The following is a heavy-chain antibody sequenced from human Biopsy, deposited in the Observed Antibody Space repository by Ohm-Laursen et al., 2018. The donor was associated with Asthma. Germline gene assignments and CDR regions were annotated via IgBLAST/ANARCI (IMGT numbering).Heavy chain of an antibody. CDR2: HDHEEGGT. CDR1: GYSLTDLS. V-gene: IGHV1-24*01. Sequence: SSVKVSCKISGYSLTDLSMHWVRQAPGQGLEWMGGHDHEEGGTVNARRFQGRVTMTEDTSTDTAYMELSGLRFDDTAIYYCARPSPNRDILYYYYHMDVWGQGTTVIVSS. J-gene: IGHJ6*02. D-gene: IGHD3-3*02. CDR3: ARPSPNRDILYYYYHMDV.